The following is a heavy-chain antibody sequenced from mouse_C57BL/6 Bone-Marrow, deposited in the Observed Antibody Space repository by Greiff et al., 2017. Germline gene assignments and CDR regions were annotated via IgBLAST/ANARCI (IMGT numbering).Heavy chain of an antibody. CDR2: IYPGDGDT. CDR3: TSLLFDY. Sequence: QVQLKQSGPELVKPGASVKISCKASGYAFSSSWMNWVKQRPGKGLEWIGRIYPGDGDTNYNGKFKGKATLTADKSSSTAYMHLSSLTSEDSAVYFCTSLLFDYWGQGTTLTVSS. J-gene: IGHJ2*01. CDR1: GYAFSSSW. D-gene: IGHD2-1*01. V-gene: IGHV1-82*01.